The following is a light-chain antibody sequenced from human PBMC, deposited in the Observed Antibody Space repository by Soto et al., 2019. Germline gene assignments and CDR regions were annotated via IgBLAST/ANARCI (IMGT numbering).Light chain of an antibody. CDR1: ERINTV. V-gene: IGKV1-39*01. Sequence: IPMSLSPAAISAPSGDSVPMPCRASERINTVLNWYKQEPGRAPKHLIFGASTLQGGVPSRFIGSGSGTIFTLTISNLQPEDFAAYYCQQNYGTPRAFGQGTKVDIK. CDR3: QQNYGTPRA. J-gene: IGKJ1*01. CDR2: GAS.